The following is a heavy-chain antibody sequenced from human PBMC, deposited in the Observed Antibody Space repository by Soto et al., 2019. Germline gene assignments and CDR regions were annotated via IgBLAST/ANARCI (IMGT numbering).Heavy chain of an antibody. J-gene: IGHJ6*02. CDR3: ARLQFYDSWSGSVPMDV. Sequence: SETLSLSCSVSGASIRSYYWHWIRQPPGKGLEWIGYVYTSDYTRYSSSLKSRVTISVDTSKNQFSLKLTSVTAADTALYFCARLQFYDSWSGSVPMDVWGEGTTV. CDR1: GASIRSYY. CDR2: VYTSDYT. D-gene: IGHD3-3*01. V-gene: IGHV4-59*01.